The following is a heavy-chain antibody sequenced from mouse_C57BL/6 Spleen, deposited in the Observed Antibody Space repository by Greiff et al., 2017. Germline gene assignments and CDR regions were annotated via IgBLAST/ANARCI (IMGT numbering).Heavy chain of an antibody. CDR2: IDPSDSET. CDR1: GYTFTSYW. J-gene: IGHJ2*01. V-gene: IGHV1-52*01. Sequence: VQLQQPGAELVRPGSSVKLPCKASGYTFTSYWMHWVKQRPIQGLEWIGIIDPSDSETHYNQKFKDKATLTVDKSSSTAYMQLSSLTSGDSAVXVYESRAHYGSRYWFDYWGQGTTLTVSS. CDR3: ESRAHYGSRYWFDY. D-gene: IGHD1-1*01.